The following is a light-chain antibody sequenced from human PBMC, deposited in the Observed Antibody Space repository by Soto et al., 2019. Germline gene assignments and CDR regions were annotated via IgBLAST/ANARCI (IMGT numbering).Light chain of an antibody. J-gene: IGKJ5*01. V-gene: IGKV3-15*01. CDR2: GAS. Sequence: EIVMTQSPATLSVSPGERATLSCRASQSVSSNLAWYQQKPGQAPMPLIYGASTRATGIPARFSGSGSGTAFTLTISSLQSEDFAVYYCQQYNNWPITFGQGTRLEIK. CDR1: QSVSSN. CDR3: QQYNNWPIT.